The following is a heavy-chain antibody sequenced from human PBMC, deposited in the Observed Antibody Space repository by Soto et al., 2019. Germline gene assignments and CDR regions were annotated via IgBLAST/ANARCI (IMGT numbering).Heavy chain of an antibody. CDR1: GGSISSGGYS. CDR2: IYHSGST. CDR3: ARGQVVAAQH. D-gene: IGHD2-15*01. V-gene: IGHV4-30-2*01. J-gene: IGHJ4*02. Sequence: QLQLQESGSGLVKPSQTLSLTCAVSGGSISSGGYSWSWIRQPPGKGLEWIGYIYHSGSTYYNPSRRRRVHTSVDRSKNQFSLQLSSATAADTAVYYCARGQVVAAQHWGQGTLVTVSS.